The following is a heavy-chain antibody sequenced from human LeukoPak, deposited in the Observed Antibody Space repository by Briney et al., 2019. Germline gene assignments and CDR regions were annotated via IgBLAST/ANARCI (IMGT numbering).Heavy chain of an antibody. Sequence: SETLSLTCSVSDDSISSDTYWWAWIRQPPGKGLEWIGEIHRSGGAYYNPSLKSRVTISVDTSKKQFSLNLSSVTAADTGVYYRARVAWRGYQHFDYWGQGTLVTVSS. V-gene: IGHV4-39*07. CDR2: IHRSGGA. CDR1: DDSISSDTYW. D-gene: IGHD3-3*01. CDR3: ARVAWRGYQHFDY. J-gene: IGHJ4*02.